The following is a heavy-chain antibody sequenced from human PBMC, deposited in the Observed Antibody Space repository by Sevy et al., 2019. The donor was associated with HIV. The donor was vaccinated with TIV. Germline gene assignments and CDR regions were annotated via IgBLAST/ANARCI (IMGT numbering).Heavy chain of an antibody. CDR1: GFTFSSYS. D-gene: IGHD6-13*01. V-gene: IGHV3-48*02. CDR2: ISSSSSTI. CDR3: ARLGPIAAAGNNWFDP. J-gene: IGHJ5*02. Sequence: GGSLRLSCAASGFTFSSYSMNWVRQAPGKGLEWVSYISSSSSTIYYADSVKGRFTISRGNAKNSLYLQMNSLRDEDTAVYYCARLGPIAAAGNNWFDPWGQGTLVTVSS.